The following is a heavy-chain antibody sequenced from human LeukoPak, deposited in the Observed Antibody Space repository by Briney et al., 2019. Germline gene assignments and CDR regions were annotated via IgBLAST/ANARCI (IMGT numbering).Heavy chain of an antibody. CDR3: ARSSGTYHFDY. D-gene: IGHD1-26*01. CDR2: ISSSGTTI. J-gene: IGHJ4*02. Sequence: PGGSLRLSCAASGFTFSSYEMNWVRQAPGKGREGVSYISSSGTTIYYADSVKGRFTISRDNAKNSLFLQVNSLRAEDTAVYYCARSSGTYHFDYWGQGTLVTVSS. CDR1: GFTFSSYE. V-gene: IGHV3-48*03.